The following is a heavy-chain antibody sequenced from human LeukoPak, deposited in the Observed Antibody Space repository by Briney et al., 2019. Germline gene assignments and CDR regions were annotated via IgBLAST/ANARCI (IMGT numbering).Heavy chain of an antibody. D-gene: IGHD2-21*01. CDR3: ARDDSRVSFDY. V-gene: IGHV4-38-2*02. Sequence: PSETLSLTCTVSGYSISSGYYWGWIRQPPGKGLEWIGSIYHSGSTYYNPSLKSRVTISVDTSKNQFSLKLSSVTAADTAVYYCARDDSRVSFDYWGQGTLVTVSS. J-gene: IGHJ4*02. CDR2: IYHSGST. CDR1: GYSISSGYY.